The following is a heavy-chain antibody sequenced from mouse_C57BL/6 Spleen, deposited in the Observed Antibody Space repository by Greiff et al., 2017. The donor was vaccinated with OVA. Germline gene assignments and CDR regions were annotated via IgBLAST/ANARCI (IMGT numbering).Heavy chain of an antibody. CDR2: IYPGSGST. J-gene: IGHJ3*01. CDR3: ARSSSGTWGAWFAY. Sequence: QVQLKQPGAELVKPGASVKMSCKASGYTFTSYWITWVKQRPGQGLEWIGDIYPGSGSTNYNEKFKSKATLTVDTSSSTAYMQLSSLTSEDSAVYYCARSSSGTWGAWFAYWGQGTLVTVSA. CDR1: GYTFTSYW. D-gene: IGHD4-1*01. V-gene: IGHV1-55*01.